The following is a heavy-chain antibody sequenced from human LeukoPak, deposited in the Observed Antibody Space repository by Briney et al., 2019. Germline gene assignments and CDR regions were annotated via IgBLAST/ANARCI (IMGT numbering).Heavy chain of an antibody. CDR2: IYYSGST. Sequence: SETLSLTCAVSGGSISSYYWSWIRQPPGKGLEWIGYIYYSGSTNYNPSLKSRVTISVDTSKDQFSLKLSSVTAADTAVYYCARHGGAYGDYWYYFDYWGQGTLVTVSS. CDR3: ARHGGAYGDYWYYFDY. V-gene: IGHV4-59*08. D-gene: IGHD4-17*01. J-gene: IGHJ4*02. CDR1: GGSISSYY.